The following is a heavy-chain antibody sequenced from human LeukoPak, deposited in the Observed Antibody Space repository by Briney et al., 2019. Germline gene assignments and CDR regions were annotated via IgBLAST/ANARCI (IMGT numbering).Heavy chain of an antibody. CDR1: GFTFSSYS. Sequence: GGSLRLSCSASGFTFSSYSMNWVRQAPGKGLEWVSSISSSSSYIYYADSVKGRFTISRDNAKNSLYLHMNSLRAEDTAVYYCAREYAGAFDIWGQGTMVTVSS. D-gene: IGHD2-2*01. J-gene: IGHJ3*02. CDR3: AREYAGAFDI. CDR2: ISSSSSYI. V-gene: IGHV3-21*01.